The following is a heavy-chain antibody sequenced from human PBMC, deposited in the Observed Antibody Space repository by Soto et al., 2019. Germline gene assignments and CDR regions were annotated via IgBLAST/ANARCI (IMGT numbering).Heavy chain of an antibody. CDR1: GYTFTSYG. V-gene: IGHV1-18*01. CDR2: ISGYNGKT. CDR3: ARERGGIDY. J-gene: IGHJ4*02. Sequence: VASVKVSCKASGYTFTSYGISWVRQAPGQGLEWMGWISGYNGKTNYAQKFQGRVTMTRNTSISTAYMELSSLRSEDTAVYYCARERGGIDYWGQGTLVTVSS. D-gene: IGHD3-10*01.